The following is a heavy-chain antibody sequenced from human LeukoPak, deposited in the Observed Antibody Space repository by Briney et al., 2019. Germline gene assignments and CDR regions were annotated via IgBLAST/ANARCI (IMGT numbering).Heavy chain of an antibody. J-gene: IGHJ4*02. V-gene: IGHV3-23*01. CDR3: AKLGIAAADSVYFDY. CDR2: ISSGGGST. D-gene: IGHD6-13*01. CDR1: GFTFSSYA. Sequence: GGSLRLSCAASGFTFSSYAMSWVRQAPGKGRQWVSTISSGGGSTYYADSVKGRFTISRDNSRNTLYLQMNSPRAEDTAVYYCAKLGIAAADSVYFDYWGQGTLVTVSS.